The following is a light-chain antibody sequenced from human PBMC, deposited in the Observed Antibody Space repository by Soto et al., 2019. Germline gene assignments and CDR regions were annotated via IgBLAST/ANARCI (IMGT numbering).Light chain of an antibody. Sequence: QSAVPQPPSASGSPGLSVTISCTGPSSDVGGYNYVSWYQQHPGKAPKLMIYEVSKRPSGVPDRFSGSKSGNTASLTVSGLQAEDEDDYYCSSYAGSNNPHVFGAGTKVTVL. J-gene: IGLJ1*01. CDR1: SSDVGGYNY. CDR2: EVS. CDR3: SSYAGSNNPHV. V-gene: IGLV2-8*01.